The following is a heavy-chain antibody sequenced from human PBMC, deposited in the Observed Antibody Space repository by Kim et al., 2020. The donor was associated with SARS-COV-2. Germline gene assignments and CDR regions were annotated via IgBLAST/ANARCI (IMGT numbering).Heavy chain of an antibody. D-gene: IGHD2-2*01. CDR2: ISAYNGNT. CDR1: GYTFTSYG. CDR3: AREEYCSSTSCYAYYYYGMDV. J-gene: IGHJ6*02. V-gene: IGHV1-18*04. Sequence: ASVKVSCKASGYTFTSYGISWVRQAPGQGLEWMGWISAYNGNTNYAQKLQGRVTMTTDTSTSTAYMELRSLRSDDTAVYYCAREEYCSSTSCYAYYYYGMDVWGQGTTVTVSS.